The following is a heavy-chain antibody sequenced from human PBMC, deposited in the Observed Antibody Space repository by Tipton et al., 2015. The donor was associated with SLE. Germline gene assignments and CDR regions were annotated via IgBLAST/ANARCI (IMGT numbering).Heavy chain of an antibody. Sequence: TLSLTCTVSGGSISSRNYYWGWIRQPPGKGLEWIGSINYGGSTYYIPSLKSRVTISLATSENQFSLKLISVIAADTAVYYCAREFLNPVTTVHYYFDLWGRGTLVTVSS. J-gene: IGHJ2*01. CDR2: INYGGST. CDR1: GGSISSRNYY. CDR3: AREFLNPVTTVHYYFDL. V-gene: IGHV4-39*07. D-gene: IGHD4-11*01.